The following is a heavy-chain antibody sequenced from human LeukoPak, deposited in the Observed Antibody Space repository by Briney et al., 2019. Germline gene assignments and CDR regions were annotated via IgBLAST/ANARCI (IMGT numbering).Heavy chain of an antibody. J-gene: IGHJ6*02. CDR1: GFTFSSYS. Sequence: GGSLRLSCAASGFTFSSYSMNWVRQAPGKGLEWVSYISSSSSTIYYADSEKGRFTISRDNAKNSLYLQMNSLRAEDTAAYYCARAAAGRNYYYGMDVWGQGTTVTVSS. CDR3: ARAAAGRNYYYGMDV. V-gene: IGHV3-48*01. CDR2: ISSSSSTI. D-gene: IGHD6-13*01.